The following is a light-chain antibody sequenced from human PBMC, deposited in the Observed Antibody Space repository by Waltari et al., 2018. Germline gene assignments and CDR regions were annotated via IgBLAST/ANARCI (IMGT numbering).Light chain of an antibody. V-gene: IGKV3-11*01. Sequence: EIALTQFPATLSLSPGERATLSCRASQSVDSYLLWYQQRRGQTPRLVMYAASRRATGIPARFSGSGSGTVFTLTISSLQPEDVATYYCQKYNSAPWTFGQGTKVEIK. CDR2: AAS. CDR1: QSVDSY. J-gene: IGKJ1*01. CDR3: QKYNSAPWT.